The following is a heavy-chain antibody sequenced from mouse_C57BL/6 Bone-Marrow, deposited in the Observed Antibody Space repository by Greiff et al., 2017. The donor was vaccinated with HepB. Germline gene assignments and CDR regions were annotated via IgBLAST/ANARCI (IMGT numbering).Heavy chain of an antibody. D-gene: IGHD1-1*01. CDR3: ARHEKVRPLANYAMDY. CDR2: VYPGSGSI. V-gene: IGHV1-62-2*01. CDR1: GYTFTEYT. J-gene: IGHJ4*01. Sequence: QVQLQQSGAELVKPGASVKLSCKASGYTFTEYTIHWVKQRSGQGLEWIGWVYPGSGSIKYNEKFKDKATLTADKSSSTVYMELSRLTSEDSAVYFCARHEKVRPLANYAMDYWGQGTSVTVSS.